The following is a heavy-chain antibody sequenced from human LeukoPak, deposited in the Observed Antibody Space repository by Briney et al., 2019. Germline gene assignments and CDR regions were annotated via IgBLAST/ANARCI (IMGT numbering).Heavy chain of an antibody. CDR3: AQKTAYDILTGRRSGKPAATFDI. Sequence: SETVSLTCTVSGCSISSYYWSWIRQPPGKGLDWIGEINHSGSTNYNPSLKSRVTISVDTSKNQFSLKLSSVTAADTAVYYCAQKTAYDILTGRRSGKPAATFDIWGQGTMVTVSS. D-gene: IGHD3-9*01. CDR2: INHSGST. CDR1: GCSISSYY. V-gene: IGHV4-34*01. J-gene: IGHJ3*02.